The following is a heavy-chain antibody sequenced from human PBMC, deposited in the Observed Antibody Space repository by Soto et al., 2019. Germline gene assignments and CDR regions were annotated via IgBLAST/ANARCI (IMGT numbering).Heavy chain of an antibody. CDR1: GGSLSGYY. CDR3: ARHNYGSGSTYFDY. J-gene: IGHJ4*02. CDR2: FYSSGSP. Sequence: LSLTCTVSGGSLSGYYWSWIRQPPGKGLEWIGDFYSSGSPHHNPSLKNRVSISEDRSKNQFSLKLNSMTAADTAVYYCARHNYGSGSTYFDYWGQGTLVTVSS. D-gene: IGHD3-10*01. V-gene: IGHV4-59*08.